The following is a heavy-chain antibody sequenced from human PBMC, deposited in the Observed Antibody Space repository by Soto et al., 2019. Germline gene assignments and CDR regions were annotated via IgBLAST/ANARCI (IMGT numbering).Heavy chain of an antibody. J-gene: IGHJ6*02. Sequence: QVPLQESGPGLVKPSETLSLSCTVSGGSISSYYWSWIRQTPGKGLAWIGYVHDSRGPNYNPSLTSRVAISRDPSKSQSYLKLTSVTATAPAVYYCARQGFGALNGLVDVWGQGITCTFSS. CDR2: VHDSRGP. D-gene: IGHD3-10*01. CDR3: ARQGFGALNGLVDV. CDR1: GGSISSYY. V-gene: IGHV4-59*08.